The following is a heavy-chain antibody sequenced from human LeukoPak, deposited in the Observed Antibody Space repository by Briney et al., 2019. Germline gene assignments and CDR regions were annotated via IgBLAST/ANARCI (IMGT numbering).Heavy chain of an antibody. CDR2: ISGSGGST. D-gene: IGHD4-17*01. CDR3: AKEIYGDPTGGRFQH. CDR1: GFTFSSCA. Sequence: GGSLRLSCAASGFTFSSCAMSWVRQAPGKGLEWVSVISGSGGSTYYADSVQGRFTVSRDNSKNTLFLQMNSVRAEDTAVYYCAKEIYGDPTGGRFQHWGQGTLVTVSS. J-gene: IGHJ1*01. V-gene: IGHV3-23*01.